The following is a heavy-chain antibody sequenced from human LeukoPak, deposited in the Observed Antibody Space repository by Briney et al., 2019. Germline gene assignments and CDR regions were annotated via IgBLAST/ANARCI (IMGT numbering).Heavy chain of an antibody. CDR2: IYYNGST. Sequence: SETLSLTCTVSGGSISSGDYYWSWIRQPPGKGLEWIGSIYYNGSTYYNPSLKSRVTISVDTSKNQFSLKLSSVTAADTAVYYCARHVQLLLFLEWFSDYWGQGTLVTVSS. J-gene: IGHJ4*02. D-gene: IGHD3-3*01. V-gene: IGHV4-39*01. CDR3: ARHVQLLLFLEWFSDY. CDR1: GGSISSGDYY.